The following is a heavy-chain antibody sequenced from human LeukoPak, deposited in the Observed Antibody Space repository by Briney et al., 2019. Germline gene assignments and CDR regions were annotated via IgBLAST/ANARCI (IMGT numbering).Heavy chain of an antibody. CDR1: GFTVSSNY. D-gene: IGHD2-21*01. Sequence: GGPLRLSCAASGFTVSSNYMSWVRQAPGKGLECVSLIYVGGRTYYADSVKGRFTISRDNSKNTIFLQLTSLRVEDTAVYYCASKGQYCGTLTCKDYWGRGTLVTVSS. CDR2: IYVGGRT. V-gene: IGHV3-53*01. CDR3: ASKGQYCGTLTCKDY. J-gene: IGHJ4*02.